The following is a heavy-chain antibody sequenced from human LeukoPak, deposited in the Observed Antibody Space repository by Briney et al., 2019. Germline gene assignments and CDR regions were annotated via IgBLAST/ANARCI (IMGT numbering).Heavy chain of an antibody. CDR1: GGSINNYY. CDR3: ARQLTMIVAY. J-gene: IGHJ4*02. V-gene: IGHV4-4*07. CDR2: IYTRGST. D-gene: IGHD3-22*01. Sequence: PSETLSLTCTVSGGSINNYYWSWIRQPAGKGLEWIGRIYTRGSTNYNPSLKSRVTMSVDTSKNQFSLKLSSVTAADTAVYYCARQLTMIVAYWGQGTLVTVSS.